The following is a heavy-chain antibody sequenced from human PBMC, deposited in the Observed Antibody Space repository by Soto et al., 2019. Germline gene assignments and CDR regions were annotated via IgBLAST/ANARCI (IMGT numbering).Heavy chain of an antibody. J-gene: IGHJ5*02. CDR1: GYTFTSYG. Sequence: ASVKVSCKASGYTFTSYGISWVRQAPGQGLEWMGWISAYNGNTNYAQKFQGRVTITADESTSTAYMELSSLRSEDTAVYYCARGPGAIFMFEPWGQGTLVTVSS. V-gene: IGHV1-18*01. CDR3: ARGPGAIFMFEP. CDR2: ISAYNGNT. D-gene: IGHD7-27*01.